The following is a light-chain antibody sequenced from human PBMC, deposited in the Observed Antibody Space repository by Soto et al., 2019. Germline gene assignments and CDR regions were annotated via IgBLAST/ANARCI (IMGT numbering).Light chain of an antibody. V-gene: IGKV1-6*01. CDR1: QDIRND. J-gene: IGKJ1*01. CDR2: AAT. Sequence: AIQMTQSPSSLSVSVRDRVTITCRASQDIRNDLHWYQQKPGEAPNLLIYAATTFQSGVPSRFSGSGSGTHFTLNISSLQPEDLATYFCLQDNSYQWTCGQGTKVEIK. CDR3: LQDNSYQWT.